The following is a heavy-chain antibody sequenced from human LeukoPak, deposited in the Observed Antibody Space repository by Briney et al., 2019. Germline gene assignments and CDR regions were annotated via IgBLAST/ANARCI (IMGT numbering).Heavy chain of an antibody. CDR2: IRYDGSNK. D-gene: IGHD5-12*01. J-gene: IGHJ6*03. CDR1: GFTFSSYE. Sequence: PGGSLRLSCAASGFTFSSYEMNWVRQAPGKGLEWMAFIRYDGSNKYYADSVKGRFTISRDNSKNTLYLQMKSLRAEDTAVYYCAKGGGYEAQYYYYYLDVWGKGTTVTISS. V-gene: IGHV3-30*02. CDR3: AKGGGYEAQYYYYYLDV.